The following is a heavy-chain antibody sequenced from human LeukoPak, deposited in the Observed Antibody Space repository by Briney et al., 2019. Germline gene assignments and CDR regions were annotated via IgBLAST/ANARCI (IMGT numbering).Heavy chain of an antibody. CDR2: ISHSGDT. CDR3: ARGSNSVAY. Sequence: PSVTLSLTCAVYGGTFSDSYWSWIRQPPGGGLEWVGEISHSGDTNYNPSLKSRVTISVDTSKNQFSLNLSSVTAADTAVYYCARGSNSVAYWGQGTLVTVSS. J-gene: IGHJ4*02. D-gene: IGHD4-23*01. V-gene: IGHV4-34*01. CDR1: GGTFSDSY.